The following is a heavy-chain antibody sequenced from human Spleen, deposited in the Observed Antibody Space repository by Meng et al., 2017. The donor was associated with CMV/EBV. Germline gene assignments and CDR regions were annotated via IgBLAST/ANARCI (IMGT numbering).Heavy chain of an antibody. CDR2: ISYDGNDI. J-gene: IGHJ5*02. CDR1: GFSFSSYA. CDR3: ARGYYDSSAYFYKWFDP. V-gene: IGHV3-30*14. D-gene: IGHD3-22*01. Sequence: GESLKISCSASGFSFSSYAIHWVRQGPGKGLEWVTVISYDGNDIYYAESVKGRFTISRDNSKNTVYLQMNSLRAEDTAVYYCARGYYDSSAYFYKWFDPWGQGTLVTVSS.